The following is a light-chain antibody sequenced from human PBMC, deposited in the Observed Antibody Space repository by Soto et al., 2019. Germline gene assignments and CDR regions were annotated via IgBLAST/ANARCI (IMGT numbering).Light chain of an antibody. CDR1: QNINNY. Sequence: IHMTRSPSSLSASVGYRVTITFQASQNINNYLNWYQQKPGRAPKLLIYDASNLEAGVPSRFRGSGSGTDFTFTISRLQPEDIATYYCQQYENLPTFGQGTRLEIK. CDR2: DAS. J-gene: IGKJ5*01. V-gene: IGKV1-33*01. CDR3: QQYENLPT.